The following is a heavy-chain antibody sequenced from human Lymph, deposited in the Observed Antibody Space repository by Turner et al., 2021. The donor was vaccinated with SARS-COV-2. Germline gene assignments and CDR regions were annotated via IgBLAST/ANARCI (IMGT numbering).Heavy chain of an antibody. CDR2: IYYSGSN. CDR1: GGSISSSSHY. Sequence: QLQLQESGPGLVKPSETLPLTCTVSGGSISSSSHYWGWIRQPPGRGLEWIGHIYYSGSNYYNPSLKSRVTISVDTSKNQFSLKLSSVTAADTAVYYCARLVRRAEYYFDYWGQGTLVTVSS. D-gene: IGHD3-10*01. CDR3: ARLVRRAEYYFDY. J-gene: IGHJ4*02. V-gene: IGHV4-39*01.